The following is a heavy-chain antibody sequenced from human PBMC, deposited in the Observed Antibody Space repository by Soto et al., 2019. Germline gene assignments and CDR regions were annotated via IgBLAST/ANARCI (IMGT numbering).Heavy chain of an antibody. D-gene: IGHD6-13*01. J-gene: IGHJ6*02. CDR3: ARDLASGIAATRAYYYYYGMDV. CDR1: GYTFTSYG. CDR2: ISAYNGNT. V-gene: IGHV1-18*01. Sequence: GSSVQVSCKASGYTFTSYGISWVRQAPGQGLEWMGWISAYNGNTNYAQKLQGRVTMTTDTSTSTAYMERRSLRSDDTAVYYCARDLASGIAATRAYYYYYGMDVWGQGTTVTVSS.